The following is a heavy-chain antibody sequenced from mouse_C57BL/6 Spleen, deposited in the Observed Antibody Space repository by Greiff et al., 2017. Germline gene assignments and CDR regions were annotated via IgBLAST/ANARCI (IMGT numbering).Heavy chain of an antibody. CDR2: ISYSGST. CDR1: GYSITSGYD. V-gene: IGHV3-1*01. CDR3: ANNYYGGWFAY. Sequence: EVQVVESGPGMVKPSQSLTLSCTVTGYSITSGYDWHWIRHFPGNKLEWMGDISYSGSTNYNQYLKIRISITHDTSKNPSFLKLNSVTTEDTATYYCANNYYGGWFAYWGQGTLVTVSA. D-gene: IGHD1-1*01. J-gene: IGHJ3*01.